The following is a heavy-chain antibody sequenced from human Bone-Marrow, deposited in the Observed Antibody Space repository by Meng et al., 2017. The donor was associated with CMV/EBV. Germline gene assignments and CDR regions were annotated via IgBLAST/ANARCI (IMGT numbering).Heavy chain of an antibody. CDR2: IGASGGST. Sequence: GESLKISCAASGFTFSSYSMNWVRQAPGKGLEWVSGIGASGGSTYYADSVKGRFTISRDNSKNTLYLQMNSLRAEDTAVYYCAKAGGGYKFDPWGQGTLVAVSS. J-gene: IGHJ5*02. CDR3: AKAGGGYKFDP. V-gene: IGHV3-23*01. CDR1: GFTFSSYS. D-gene: IGHD3-22*01.